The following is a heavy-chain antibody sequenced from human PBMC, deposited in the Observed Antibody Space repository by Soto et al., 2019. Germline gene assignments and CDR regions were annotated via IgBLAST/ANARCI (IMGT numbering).Heavy chain of an antibody. Sequence: EVQLVESGGGLVQPGGSLKLSCAASGFTFSDSAIHWVRQASGKGLEWVGRVRNKANNYATALAASVKDRFTISRDDSKSTAYLQMNRLKAEDTAVYYCARGVFFGVNYGVDVWGQGTTVTVSS. D-gene: IGHD3-10*01. CDR2: VRNKANNYAT. CDR1: GFTFSDSA. V-gene: IGHV3-73*02. CDR3: ARGVFFGVNYGVDV. J-gene: IGHJ6*02.